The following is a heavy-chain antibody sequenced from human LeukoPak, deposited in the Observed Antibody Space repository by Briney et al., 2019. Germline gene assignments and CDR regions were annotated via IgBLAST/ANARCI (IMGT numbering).Heavy chain of an antibody. D-gene: IGHD1-7*01. CDR1: GGSISSYY. CDR3: ARSAAGTLSG. J-gene: IGHJ4*02. Sequence: SETLSLTCTVSGGSISSYYWSWIRQPPGKGLEWIGYIYYSGSTNYNPSLKSRVTISVDTSKNQFSLKLISVTAADTAVYYCARSAAGTLSGWGQGTLVTVSS. V-gene: IGHV4-59*08. CDR2: IYYSGST.